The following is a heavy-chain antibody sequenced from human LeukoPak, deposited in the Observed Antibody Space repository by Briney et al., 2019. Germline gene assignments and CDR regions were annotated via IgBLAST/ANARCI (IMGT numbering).Heavy chain of an antibody. CDR1: GGSFSGYY. CDR3: ASTVTNGYYFDY. CDR2: IYYSGST. J-gene: IGHJ4*02. Sequence: SETLSLTCAVYGGSFSGYYWSWIRQPPGKGLEWIGYIYYSGSTNYNPSLKSRVTISVDTSKNQFSLKLSSVTAADTAVYYCASTVTNGYYFDYWGQGTLVTVSS. D-gene: IGHD4-17*01. V-gene: IGHV4-59*01.